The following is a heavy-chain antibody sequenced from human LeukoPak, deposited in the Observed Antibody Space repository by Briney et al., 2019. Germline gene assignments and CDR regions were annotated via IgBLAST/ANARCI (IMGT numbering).Heavy chain of an antibody. CDR2: ISGSGDTT. J-gene: IGHJ4*02. CDR3: AKDYSSSF. Sequence: ASETLSLTCAVYGGSFSGYYWSWIRQPPGKGLEWVAGISGSGDTTYYAESVKGRFTISRDNSRTTLYLQMNRLRAEDTAIYYCAKDYSSSFWGQGTLVTVSS. D-gene: IGHD6-6*01. CDR1: GGSFSGYY. V-gene: IGHV3-23*01.